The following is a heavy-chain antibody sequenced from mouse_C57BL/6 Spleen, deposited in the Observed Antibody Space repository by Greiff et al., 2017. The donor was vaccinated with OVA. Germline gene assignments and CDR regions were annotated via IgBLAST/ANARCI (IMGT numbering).Heavy chain of an antibody. Sequence: EVQGVESGGGLVKPGGSLKLSCAASGFPFSDYGMHWVRQAPEKGLEWVAYISSGSSTIYYADTVKGRFTISRDNAKNTLFLQMTSLRSEDTAMYYCAREAGTRAMDYWGQGTSVTVSS. J-gene: IGHJ4*01. V-gene: IGHV5-17*01. D-gene: IGHD4-1*01. CDR1: GFPFSDYG. CDR2: ISSGSSTI. CDR3: AREAGTRAMDY.